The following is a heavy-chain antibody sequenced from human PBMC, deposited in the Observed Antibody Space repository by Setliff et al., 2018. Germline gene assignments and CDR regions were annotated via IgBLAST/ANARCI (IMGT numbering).Heavy chain of an antibody. CDR3: AREATGGYSYFDY. J-gene: IGHJ4*02. CDR2: IYRSGST. D-gene: IGHD5-18*01. CDR1: GYSISSGYY. V-gene: IGHV4-38-2*02. Sequence: SETLSLTCAVSGYSISSGYYWGWIRQPPGKGLEWIGSIYRSGSTYYNPSLKSRVTISVDTSKNQFSLKLSSVTAADTAVYYCAREATGGYSYFDYWGQGTLVTVSS.